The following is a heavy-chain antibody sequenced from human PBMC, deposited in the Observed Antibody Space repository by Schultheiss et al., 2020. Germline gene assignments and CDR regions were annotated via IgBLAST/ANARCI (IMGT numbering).Heavy chain of an antibody. V-gene: IGHV3-53*01. CDR3: AIRRDGYTFDY. CDR1: GFTVSSNY. J-gene: IGHJ4*02. Sequence: GGSLRLSCAASGFTVSSNYMSWVRQAPGKGLEWVSVIYSGGSTYYADSVKGRFTISRDNSKNTLYLQMNSLRAEDTAVYYCAIRRDGYTFDYWGQGTLVTVAS. D-gene: IGHD5-24*01. CDR2: IYSGGST.